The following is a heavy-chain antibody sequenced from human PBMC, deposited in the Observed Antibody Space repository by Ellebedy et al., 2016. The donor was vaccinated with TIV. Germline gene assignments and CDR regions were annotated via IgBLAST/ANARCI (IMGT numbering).Heavy chain of an antibody. J-gene: IGHJ3*01. D-gene: IGHD2-15*01. CDR3: AREGTRCPGGNCYSVAFDF. CDR2: VSWNSGVI. CDR1: GFIFGDYA. V-gene: IGHV3-9*01. Sequence: SLKISXAASGFIFGDYAMHWVRQAPGKGLEWVGGVSWNSGVIAYGDSVRGRASISRDTAKNSLYLQMSSLRADDTALYFCAREGTRCPGGNCYSVAFDFWGQGALVTVSS.